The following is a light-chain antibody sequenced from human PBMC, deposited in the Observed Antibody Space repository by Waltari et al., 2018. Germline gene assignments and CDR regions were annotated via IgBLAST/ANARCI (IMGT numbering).Light chain of an antibody. CDR2: EVT. J-gene: IGLJ3*02. CDR1: SRAVGNYNH. Sequence: QSALPQPPSVSGSPGQSVTISCPGPSRAVGNYNHVSWYQQSPVTAPKLIIYEVTNRPSGVPDRFSGSKSGNTASLTISGLQAEDESDYYCSSSTSSITWVFGGGTKLTVL. CDR3: SSSTSSITWV. V-gene: IGLV2-18*02.